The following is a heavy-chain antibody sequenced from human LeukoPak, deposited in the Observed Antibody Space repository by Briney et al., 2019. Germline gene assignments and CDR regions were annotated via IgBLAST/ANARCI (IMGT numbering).Heavy chain of an antibody. CDR1: GGSISSSSYY. J-gene: IGHJ4*02. V-gene: IGHV4-39*07. Sequence: PSETLSLTCTVSGGSISSSSYYWGWIRQPPGKGLEWIGSIYYSGSTYYNPSLKSRVTISVDTSKNQFSLKLSSVTAADTAVYYCAGKRVYSGLRLGELSFDYWGQGTLVTVSS. CDR2: IYYSGST. CDR3: AGKRVYSGLRLGELSFDY. D-gene: IGHD3-16*02.